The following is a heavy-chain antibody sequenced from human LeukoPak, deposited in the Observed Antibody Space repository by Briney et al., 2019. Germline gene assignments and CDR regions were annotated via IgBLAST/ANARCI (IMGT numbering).Heavy chain of an antibody. J-gene: IGHJ3*02. CDR2: IWYDGSNK. Sequence: GGSLRLSCAASGFTFSSYGMHWVRQAPGKGLEWVAVIWYDGSNKYYADSVKGRFTISRDNAKNSLYLQMNSLRAEDTAVYYCARDGWDYYDSSGYSGASFDIWGQGTMVTVSS. D-gene: IGHD3-22*01. CDR1: GFTFSSYG. V-gene: IGHV3-33*01. CDR3: ARDGWDYYDSSGYSGASFDI.